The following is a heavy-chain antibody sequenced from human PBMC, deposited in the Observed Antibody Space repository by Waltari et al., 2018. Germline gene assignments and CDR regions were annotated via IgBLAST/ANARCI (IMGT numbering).Heavy chain of an antibody. D-gene: IGHD2-2*01. Sequence: QLQLQESGPGLVKPSETLSLTCTVSGGSISSSSYYWGWIRQPPGKGLEWIGSIYYSGRTYSNPSLKSRVTISVDTSKNQFSLKLGSVTAADTAVYYCARDLYCSSTSCTTGGQGTLVTVSS. CDR1: GGSISSSSYY. CDR2: IYYSGRT. J-gene: IGHJ4*02. V-gene: IGHV4-39*07. CDR3: ARDLYCSSTSCTT.